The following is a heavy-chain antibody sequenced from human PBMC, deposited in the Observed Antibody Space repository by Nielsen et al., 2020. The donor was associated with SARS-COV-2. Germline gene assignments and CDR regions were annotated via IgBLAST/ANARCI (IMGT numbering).Heavy chain of an antibody. CDR1: GFTFSSYA. J-gene: IGHJ6*02. V-gene: IGHV3-30-3*01. CDR2: ISYDGNNK. Sequence: GESLKISCAASGFTFSSYAMHWVRQAPGKGLEWVAVISYDGNNKYYADSVKGRFTISRDNSKNTLYLQMNSLRAEDTAVYYCAKKAVTMDVWGLGTSVTVSS. CDR3: AKKAVTMDV.